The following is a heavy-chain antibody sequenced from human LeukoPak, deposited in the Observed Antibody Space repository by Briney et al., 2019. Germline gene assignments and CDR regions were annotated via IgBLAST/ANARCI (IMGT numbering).Heavy chain of an antibody. CDR1: GFSFSDVW. J-gene: IGHJ1*01. CDR3: TTDPRD. V-gene: IGHV3-15*01. Sequence: GGSLRLSCAASGFSFSDVWMSWVRQAPGKGLEWVARIKSKKDGGTIDYAAVVEGRFTISRDDSKNTLYLQMNSLKTEGTAVYYCTTDPRDWGQGTLVTVSS. CDR2: IKSKKDGGTI.